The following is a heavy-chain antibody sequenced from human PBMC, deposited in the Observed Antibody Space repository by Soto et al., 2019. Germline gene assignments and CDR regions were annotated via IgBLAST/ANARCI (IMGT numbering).Heavy chain of an antibody. Sequence: GASVKVSCKASGYTFTGYYMHWVRQAPGQGLEWMGWIDPNSGGTNYAQKFQGWVTMTRDTSISTAYMELSRLRSDDTAVYYCARERYCSGGSCYFYWFDPWGQGTLVTVYS. CDR3: ARERYCSGGSCYFYWFDP. CDR1: GYTFTGYY. J-gene: IGHJ5*02. V-gene: IGHV1-2*04. D-gene: IGHD2-15*01. CDR2: IDPNSGGT.